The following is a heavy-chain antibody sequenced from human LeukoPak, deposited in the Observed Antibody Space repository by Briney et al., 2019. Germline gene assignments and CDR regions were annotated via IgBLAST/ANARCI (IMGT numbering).Heavy chain of an antibody. CDR3: ARQLLRYYFDY. CDR1: GGSFSSYY. Sequence: SETLSLTCTVSGGSFSSYYWSWIRQPPGKGLEWIGYIYTSGSTNYNPSLKSRVTISVDTSKSQFSLNLSSVTAADTAVYYCARQLLRYYFDYRGQGTLVTVSS. J-gene: IGHJ4*02. V-gene: IGHV4-4*09. D-gene: IGHD2-15*01. CDR2: IYTSGST.